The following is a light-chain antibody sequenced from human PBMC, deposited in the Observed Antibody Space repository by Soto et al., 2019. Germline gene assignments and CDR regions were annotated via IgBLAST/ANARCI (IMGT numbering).Light chain of an antibody. J-gene: IGLJ1*01. V-gene: IGLV2-8*01. CDR3: SSYAGSNIYV. CDR2: EVS. Sequence: QSALTQPPSAAGSPGQSVTISCTGTSSDVGGYNYVSWYQQHPGKAPKLMIYEVSKRPSGVPDRFSGSKSGNTASLTVSGLQAEYEADYYCSSYAGSNIYVFGTGTKLTV. CDR1: SSDVGGYNY.